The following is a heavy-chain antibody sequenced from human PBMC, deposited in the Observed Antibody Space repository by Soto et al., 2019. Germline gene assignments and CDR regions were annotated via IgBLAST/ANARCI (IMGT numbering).Heavy chain of an antibody. V-gene: IGHV5-51*01. J-gene: IGHJ4*01. CDR3: ERASWTFVDPYNFDY. CDR1: GYSFTTYW. CDR2: IYPGDFDT. Sequence: GESLKISCTGSGYSFTTYWIGWVRQIPGKGLEWMGIIYPGDFDTRYSPSFQGQVTISADNSISTAYLQWSSLKASDTAMYYCERASWTFVDPYNFDYWGHGTLVNVSS. D-gene: IGHD3-3*02.